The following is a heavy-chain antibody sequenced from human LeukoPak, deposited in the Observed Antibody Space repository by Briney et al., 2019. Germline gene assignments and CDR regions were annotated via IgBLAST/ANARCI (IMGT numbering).Heavy chain of an antibody. J-gene: IGHJ4*02. CDR3: ARDPGVRWLVGFDF. D-gene: IGHD6-19*01. V-gene: IGHV3-33*01. Sequence: GRSLRLSCAASGFTFSTYGMHWVRQAPDKGLEWVAVIWYDGSNKYYGDSVKGRFTISRDNPKNTLYLQMDSLRAEDTAVYYCARDPGVRWLVGFDFWGQGTLVTVSS. CDR1: GFTFSTYG. CDR2: IWYDGSNK.